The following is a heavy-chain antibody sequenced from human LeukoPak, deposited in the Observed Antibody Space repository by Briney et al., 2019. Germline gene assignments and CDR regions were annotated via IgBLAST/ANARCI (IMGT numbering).Heavy chain of an antibody. CDR3: ATRRAYCSSTSCYAGDEYFQH. Sequence: SVKVSCKASGYTFTSYGISWVRQAPGQGLEWMGGIIPIFSTANYAQKFQGRVTITADESTSTAYTELSSLRSEDTAVYYCATRRAYCSSTSCYAGDEYFQHWGQGTLVTVSS. J-gene: IGHJ1*01. V-gene: IGHV1-69*13. CDR2: IIPIFSTA. D-gene: IGHD2-2*01. CDR1: GYTFTSYG.